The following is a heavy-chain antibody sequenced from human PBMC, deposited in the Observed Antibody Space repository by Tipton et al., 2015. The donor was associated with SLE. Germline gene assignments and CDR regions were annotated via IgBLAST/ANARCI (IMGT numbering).Heavy chain of an antibody. Sequence: SLRLSCAASGFTFSDYYMSWIRQAPGKGLEWVSYISPSGLTIYYADSVKGRFTISRDNAKNSLYLQMNSLRVEDTAVYYGARGEYTNNWYADRFDYWGQGILVTVSS. CDR1: GFTFSDYY. CDR3: ARGEYTNNWYADRFDY. D-gene: IGHD6-13*01. V-gene: IGHV3-11*04. J-gene: IGHJ4*02. CDR2: ISPSGLTI.